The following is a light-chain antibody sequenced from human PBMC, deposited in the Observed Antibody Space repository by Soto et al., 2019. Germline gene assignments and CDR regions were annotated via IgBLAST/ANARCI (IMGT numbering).Light chain of an antibody. Sequence: DIQMTQSPSSLSASVGDRVTITCRASQSISSYLNWYQQKPGKAPKLLMYAASSLQSGVPSRFSGSGSGTDFTLTISSLQPEDVATYYCQQSCNTPYTFGQGTKREIK. J-gene: IGKJ2*01. CDR3: QQSCNTPYT. CDR2: AAS. V-gene: IGKV1-39*01. CDR1: QSISSY.